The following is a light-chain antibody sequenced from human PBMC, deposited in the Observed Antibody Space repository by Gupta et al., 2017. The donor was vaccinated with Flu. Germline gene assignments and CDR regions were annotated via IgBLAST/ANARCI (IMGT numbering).Light chain of an antibody. CDR1: QSISNY. CDR3: QQSDSPPYT. CDR2: AAS. Sequence: PSSLSASVGDRVSITCRASQSISNYLNWYQQKPGTVPKLLIYAASSLHSGVPSRFSGSGSGTDFTLTISSLQPEDFATYYCQQSDSPPYTFGQGTKLEIK. J-gene: IGKJ2*01. V-gene: IGKV1-39*01.